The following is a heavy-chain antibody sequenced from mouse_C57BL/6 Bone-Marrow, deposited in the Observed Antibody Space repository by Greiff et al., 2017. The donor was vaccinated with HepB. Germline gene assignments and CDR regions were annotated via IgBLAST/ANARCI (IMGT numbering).Heavy chain of an antibody. J-gene: IGHJ2*01. D-gene: IGHD1-2*01. V-gene: IGHV7-3*01. Sequence: EVKLVESGGGLVQPGGSLSLSCAASGFTFTDYYMSWVRQPPGKALEWLGFIRNKANGYTTEYSASVKGRFTISRDNSQSILYLQMNALRAEDSATYYCARFITTAPFDYWGQGTTLTVSS. CDR1: GFTFTDYY. CDR3: ARFITTAPFDY. CDR2: IRNKANGYTT.